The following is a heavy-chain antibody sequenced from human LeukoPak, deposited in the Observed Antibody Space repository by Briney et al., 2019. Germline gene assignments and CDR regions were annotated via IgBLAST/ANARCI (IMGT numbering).Heavy chain of an antibody. J-gene: IGHJ6*02. V-gene: IGHV3-7*01. CDR3: AKDLLVRDGMDV. CDR2: IKEDGTRK. D-gene: IGHD3-10*01. Sequence: PGGSLRLSCAASGFTFSSHWMTWVRQAPGKGLKWVANIKEDGTRKNYMDSVKGRFTISRDNSKNTLYLQMNSLRAEDTAVYYCAKDLLVRDGMDVWGQGTTVTVSS. CDR1: GFTFSSHW.